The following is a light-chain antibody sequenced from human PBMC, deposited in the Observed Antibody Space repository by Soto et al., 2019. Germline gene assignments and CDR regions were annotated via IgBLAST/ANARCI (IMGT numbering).Light chain of an antibody. CDR2: KAS. Sequence: DIQMTQSPSTLSASVGDRVTITRRASQSIRSWLAWFQQKPGRAPNLLISKASSLESGVPSRFSGSESGTEFTLTISSLQPDDFATYYCHQYSNYPWTIGQGTKVEFK. J-gene: IGKJ1*01. CDR3: HQYSNYPWT. V-gene: IGKV1-5*03. CDR1: QSIRSW.